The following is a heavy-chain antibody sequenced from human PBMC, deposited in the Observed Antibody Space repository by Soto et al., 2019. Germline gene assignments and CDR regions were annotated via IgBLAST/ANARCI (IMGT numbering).Heavy chain of an antibody. D-gene: IGHD4-17*01. CDR2: IYHSGST. V-gene: IGHV4-38-2*02. CDR3: AREGTTVTTYYYYYGMDV. CDR1: GYSISSGYY. J-gene: IGHJ6*02. Sequence: SEALSLTCAVSGYSISSGYYWGWIRQPPGKGLEWIGSIYHSGSTYYNPSLKSRVTISVDTSKNQFSLKLSSVTAADTAVYYCAREGTTVTTYYYYYGMDVWGQGTTVTVSS.